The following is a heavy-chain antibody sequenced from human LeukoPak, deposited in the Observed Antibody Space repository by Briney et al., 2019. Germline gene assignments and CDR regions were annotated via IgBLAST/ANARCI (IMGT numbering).Heavy chain of an antibody. CDR3: AKDQSLSTTMMFDY. CDR1: GFTFNTHA. D-gene: IGHD3-22*01. Sequence: GGSLRLSCAASGFTFNTHATTWVRQAPGKGLEWVSAISGSGGSTYYADPVKGRFTISRDNSRNTLYLQMSSLRAEDTAVYYCAKDQSLSTTMMFDYWGQGTLVTVSS. J-gene: IGHJ4*02. V-gene: IGHV3-23*01. CDR2: ISGSGGST.